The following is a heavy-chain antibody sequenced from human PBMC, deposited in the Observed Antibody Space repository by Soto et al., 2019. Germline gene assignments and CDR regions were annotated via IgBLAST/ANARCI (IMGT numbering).Heavy chain of an antibody. J-gene: IGHJ4*02. CDR2: ISYGGVNK. V-gene: IGHV3-30-3*01. CDR1: GFTFSTSV. Sequence: QVQRVESGGGVVQPGGSLRLSCAASGFTFSTSVMPWVRQAPGKGLEWMAIISYGGVNKYYADSVKGRFTISRDISESTLYLQMNSLRTEDTAVYYCAREEFEDGRGHFDYWGQGTLVSVSS. CDR3: AREEFEDGRGHFDY. D-gene: IGHD3-22*01.